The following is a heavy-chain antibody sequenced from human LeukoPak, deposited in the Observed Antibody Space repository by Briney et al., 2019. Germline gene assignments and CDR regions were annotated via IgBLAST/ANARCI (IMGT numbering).Heavy chain of an antibody. J-gene: IGHJ4*02. CDR3: ARHPYGSGSYMDY. Sequence: HWESLKISCQAFGYSFTNYWIGWVRQMPGKGLEWMGVIYPGDSATRYSPSFQGQVTVSADKSISTAYLQWNSLKASDTAIYYCARHPYGSGSYMDYWGQGTLVTVSS. D-gene: IGHD3-10*01. CDR2: IYPGDSAT. V-gene: IGHV5-51*01. CDR1: GYSFTNYW.